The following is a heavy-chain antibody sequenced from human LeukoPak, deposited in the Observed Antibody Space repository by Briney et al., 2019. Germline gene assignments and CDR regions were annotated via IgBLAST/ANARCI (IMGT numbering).Heavy chain of an antibody. CDR3: VRRGDSRWFDP. CDR2: IYPGTYDT. V-gene: IGHV5-51*01. J-gene: IGHJ5*02. CDR1: GTNFPNYW. Sequence: GAPLKISCQASGTNFPNYWIAWVRQLLGKGLEWMGIIYPGTYDTRYSPSFRGQVTISADKSISTAYVQGNSLQASDTAMYYCVRRGDSRWFDPWGQGTLVIVSS. D-gene: IGHD3-10*01.